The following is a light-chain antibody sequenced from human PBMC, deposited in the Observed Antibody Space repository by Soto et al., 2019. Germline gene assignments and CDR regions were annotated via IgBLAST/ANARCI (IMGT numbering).Light chain of an antibody. CDR3: QQYGSLPRT. V-gene: IGKV3-20*01. CDR1: QSVSSSH. J-gene: IGKJ1*01. CDR2: GPA. Sequence: EIVLTQSPGTLSLSPGERATLSCRASQSVSSSHLAWYQQKPGQAPRLLIYGPASRATGTPDRFSGSGSGTDFTLTISSLEPEDFAVYYCQQYGSLPRTFGQGTKVEIK.